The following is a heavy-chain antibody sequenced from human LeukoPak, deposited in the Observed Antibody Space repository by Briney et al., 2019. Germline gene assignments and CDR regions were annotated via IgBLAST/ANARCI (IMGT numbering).Heavy chain of an antibody. D-gene: IGHD3-22*01. Sequence: PGGSLRLSCAASGFTFSSYSMNWVRQAPGKGLEWVSYISGSGSSIYYADSVKGRFTISRDNSKNTLYLQMNSLRAEDTAVYYCAKHLLSERDDYDSSGYYCPFDYWGQGTLVTVSS. V-gene: IGHV3-48*01. CDR3: AKHLLSERDDYDSSGYYCPFDY. CDR2: ISGSGSSI. CDR1: GFTFSSYS. J-gene: IGHJ4*02.